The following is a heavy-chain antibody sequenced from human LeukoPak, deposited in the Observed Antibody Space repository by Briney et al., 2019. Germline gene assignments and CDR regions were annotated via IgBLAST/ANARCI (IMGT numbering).Heavy chain of an antibody. J-gene: IGHJ4*02. D-gene: IGHD3-10*01. CDR3: ARQFPPYHSGSHYFDN. Sequence: SETLSLTCNVSGGAITGHYLSWLRQSPEKGLEWIGFIYFNGMTKYSPSLESQVTISVDTSKNQSSLRLTSVTAADTAVYFCARQFPPYHSGSHYFDNWGQGMQVTVSS. CDR2: IYFNGMT. V-gene: IGHV4-59*08. CDR1: GGAITGHY.